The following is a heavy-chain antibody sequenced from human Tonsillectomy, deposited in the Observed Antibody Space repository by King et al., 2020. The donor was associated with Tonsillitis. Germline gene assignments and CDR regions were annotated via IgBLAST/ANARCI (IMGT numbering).Heavy chain of an antibody. J-gene: IGHJ6*02. CDR2: ISSSSSTI. CDR3: ARAIRFLGWLGEGMDV. CDR1: GFTFSSYS. D-gene: IGHD3-3*01. V-gene: IGHV3-48*02. Sequence: VQLVQSGGGLVQPGGSLRLSCAASGFTFSSYSMNWVRQAPGKGLEWVSYISSSSSTIYYADSVKGRFTISRDNAKNSLYLQMNSLRDEDTAVYYCARAIRFLGWLGEGMDVWGQGTTVTVSS.